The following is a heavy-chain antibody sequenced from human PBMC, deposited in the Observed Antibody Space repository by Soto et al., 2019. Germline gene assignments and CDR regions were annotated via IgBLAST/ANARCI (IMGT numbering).Heavy chain of an antibody. CDR3: ARTPGATFSLDV. J-gene: IGHJ6*02. CDR1: GYNFASYG. CDR2: LSAYTGNT. Sequence: ASVKVSCKASGYNFASYGITWVRQAPGQGLEWMGWLSAYTGNTNYAQKFQGRFTMTTDTSTSTAYMDVRSLRFDDTAVYYCARTPGATFSLDVWGQGTTVTVS. V-gene: IGHV1-18*01. D-gene: IGHD3-10*01.